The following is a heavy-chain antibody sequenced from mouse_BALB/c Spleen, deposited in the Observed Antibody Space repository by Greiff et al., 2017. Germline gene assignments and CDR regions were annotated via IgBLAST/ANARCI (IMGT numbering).Heavy chain of an antibody. V-gene: IGHV7-3*02. CDR2: IRNKANGYTT. J-gene: IGHJ2*01. CDR1: GFTFTDYY. Sequence: EVQGVESGGGLVQPGGSLRLSCATSGFTFTDYYMSWVRQPPGKALEWLGFIRNKANGYTTEYSASVKGRFTISRDNSQSILYLQMNTLRAEDSATYYCARDIGTTALDYWGQGTTLTVSS. D-gene: IGHD1-2*01. CDR3: ARDIGTTALDY.